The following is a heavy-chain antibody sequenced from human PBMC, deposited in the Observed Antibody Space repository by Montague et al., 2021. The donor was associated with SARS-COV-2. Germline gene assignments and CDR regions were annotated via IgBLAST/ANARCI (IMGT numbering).Heavy chain of an antibody. V-gene: IGHV3-23*01. J-gene: IGHJ4*02. CDR2: IRGDGDKT. Sequence: SLRLSCAASGFSFDTYGMSWVRQAPGQGLEWVSSIRGDGDKTYYSVSVKGRFTISRDTSSNTLNLQMNSLRAEDTAIYFCAKQRGPATTTFDYWGQGTLVTVSS. D-gene: IGHD1/OR15-1a*01. CDR3: AKQRGPATTTFDY. CDR1: GFSFDTYG.